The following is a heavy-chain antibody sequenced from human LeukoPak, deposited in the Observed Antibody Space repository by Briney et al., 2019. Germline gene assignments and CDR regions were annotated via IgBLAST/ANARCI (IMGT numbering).Heavy chain of an antibody. Sequence: PGGSLRLSCAVSGFTFSDSYMTWLRQAPGKGLESLSYINPSGTDISYADSVKGRFTISRDNAKNSLYLQMNNLRADDTAVYYCTRDPRHLDYWGQGTLVTVSS. CDR2: INPSGTDI. V-gene: IGHV3-11*01. J-gene: IGHJ4*02. CDR1: GFTFSDSY. CDR3: TRDPRHLDY.